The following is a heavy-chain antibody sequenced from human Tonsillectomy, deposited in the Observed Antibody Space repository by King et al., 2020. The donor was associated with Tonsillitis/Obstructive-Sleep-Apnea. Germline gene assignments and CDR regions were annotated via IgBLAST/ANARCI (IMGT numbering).Heavy chain of an antibody. V-gene: IGHV1-69*06. CDR1: GDSFGTYT. J-gene: IGHJ4*02. CDR2: IGPIFDTA. CDR3: ARDVAVALTGLKY. Sequence: AQLVQSGAEVKKPGSSVRVSCKVSGDSFGTYTVSWVRQAPGQGLEWMGGIGPIFDTANYAQKFQGRVAITADKSTNTVYMDLSSLRSEDTAMYWCARDVAVALTGLKYWGQGTLVTVSS. D-gene: IGHD6-19*01.